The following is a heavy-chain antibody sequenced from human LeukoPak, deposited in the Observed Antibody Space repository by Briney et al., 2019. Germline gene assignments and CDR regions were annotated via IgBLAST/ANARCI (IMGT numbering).Heavy chain of an antibody. D-gene: IGHD6-13*01. V-gene: IGHV3-21*01. CDR2: ISSSSSYT. CDR3: ARDDDAALLGDYSYYMDV. CDR1: GFTFSSYS. Sequence: GGSLRLSCAASGFTFSSYSMNWVRQAPGKGLEGVSSISSSSSYTYYADSVKGRFTISRDNAKNSLYLQMNSLRAEETAVYYCARDDDAALLGDYSYYMDVWGKGTTVTVSS. J-gene: IGHJ6*03.